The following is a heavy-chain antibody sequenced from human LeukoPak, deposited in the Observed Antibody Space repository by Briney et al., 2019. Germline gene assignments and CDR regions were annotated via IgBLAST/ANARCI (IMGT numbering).Heavy chain of an antibody. CDR1: GGSFSGYY. CDR2: INHSGST. Sequence: SETLSLTCAVYGGSFSGYYWSWIRQPPGKGLEWIGEINHSGSTNYNPSLKSRVTISVDTSKNQFSLKLSSVTAADTAVYYCARRISFYGGNNNWFDPWGQGTLVTVS. CDR3: ARRISFYGGNNNWFDP. V-gene: IGHV4-34*01. D-gene: IGHD4-23*01. J-gene: IGHJ5*02.